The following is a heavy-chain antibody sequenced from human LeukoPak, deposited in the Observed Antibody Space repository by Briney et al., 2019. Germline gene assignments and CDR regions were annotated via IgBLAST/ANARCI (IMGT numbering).Heavy chain of an antibody. V-gene: IGHV4-34*01. J-gene: IGHJ4*02. Sequence: PSETLSLTCAVYGGSFSGYYWSWIRQPPGKGLEWIGEINHSGSTNYNPSLKSRVTISVDTSKNQFSLKLSSVTAADTAVYYRAREFYGDYVDYWGQGTLVTVSS. CDR1: GGSFSGYY. CDR2: INHSGST. D-gene: IGHD4-17*01. CDR3: AREFYGDYVDY.